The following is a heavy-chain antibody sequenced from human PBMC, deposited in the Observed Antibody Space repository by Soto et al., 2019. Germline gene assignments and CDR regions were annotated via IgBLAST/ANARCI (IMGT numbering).Heavy chain of an antibody. CDR1: GGTFSSYT. V-gene: IGHV1-69*01. Sequence: QVQLVQSGAEVKKPGSSVKVSCKPSGGTFSSYTVSWVRQAPGQGLEWMGGIVPNFIGSVHYAQKFQGRVTITADESTSTAYMELSSLTSEDTAVYYCARGVRTYGSGWNLYDFDYWGQGTLVTVSS. J-gene: IGHJ4*02. CDR2: IVPNFIGSV. D-gene: IGHD3-10*01. CDR3: ARGVRTYGSGWNLYDFDY.